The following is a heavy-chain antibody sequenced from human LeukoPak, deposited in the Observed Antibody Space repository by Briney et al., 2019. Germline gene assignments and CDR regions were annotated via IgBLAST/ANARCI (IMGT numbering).Heavy chain of an antibody. V-gene: IGHV3-20*04. D-gene: IGHD2-2*01. CDR2: INWNGGST. CDR1: GFTFDDYG. CDR3: ARQLLWGYDP. Sequence: GGSLRLSSAASGFTFDDYGMSWVRQAPGKGLEWVSGINWNGGSTGYADSVKGRFTISRDNAKNSLYPQMNSLKAEDTALYYCARQLLWGYDPWGQGTLVTVSS. J-gene: IGHJ5*02.